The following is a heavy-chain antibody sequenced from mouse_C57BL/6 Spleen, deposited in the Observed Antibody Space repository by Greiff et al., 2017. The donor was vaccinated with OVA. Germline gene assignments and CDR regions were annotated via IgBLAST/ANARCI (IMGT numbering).Heavy chain of an antibody. J-gene: IGHJ3*01. CDR2: IDPENGDT. CDR1: GFNIKDDY. D-gene: IGHD1-1*01. V-gene: IGHV14-4*01. CDR3: TAFYYYGSSSPFAY. Sequence: VQLKESGAELVRPGASVKLSCTASGFNIKDDYMHWVKQRPEQGLEWIGWIDPENGDTEYASKFQGKATITADTSSNTAYLQLSSLTSEDTAVYYCTAFYYYGSSSPFAYWGQGTLVTVSA.